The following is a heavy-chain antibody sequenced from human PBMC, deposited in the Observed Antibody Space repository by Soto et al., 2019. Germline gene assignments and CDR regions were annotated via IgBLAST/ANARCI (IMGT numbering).Heavy chain of an antibody. CDR3: VRAGSGYSFDY. J-gene: IGHJ4*02. V-gene: IGHV4-59*01. D-gene: IGHD3-9*01. Sequence: PSLTCAVSGGSISSYYWSWIRQPPGKGLELIGYVFYSGSTNYSPSLKSRVTISLDTSKNRFSLKLNSVTAADTAVYYCVRAGSGYSFDYWGQGTLVTVSS. CDR1: GGSISSYY. CDR2: VFYSGST.